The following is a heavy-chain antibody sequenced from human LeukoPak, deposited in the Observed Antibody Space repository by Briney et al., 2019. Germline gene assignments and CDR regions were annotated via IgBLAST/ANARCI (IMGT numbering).Heavy chain of an antibody. Sequence: GESLKISCKGSGYSFTSYWIGWVRQMPGKGLEWMGIIYPGDSDTRYSPSFQGQVTISADKSISTAYLQWSSLKASDTAMYYCARLAEMATIQKYFDYWGQGTLVTVSS. V-gene: IGHV5-51*01. CDR2: IYPGDSDT. J-gene: IGHJ4*02. CDR3: ARLAEMATIQKYFDY. CDR1: GYSFTSYW. D-gene: IGHD5-24*01.